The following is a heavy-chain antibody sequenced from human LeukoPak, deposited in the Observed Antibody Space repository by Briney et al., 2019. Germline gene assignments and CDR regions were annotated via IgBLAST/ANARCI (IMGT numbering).Heavy chain of an antibody. CDR3: ARDPPRINGTKADAFDI. CDR1: GYTFTSFV. V-gene: IGHV1-18*01. CDR2: ISGYNGHP. J-gene: IGHJ3*02. D-gene: IGHD1-7*01. Sequence: AAVTASCSSSGYTFTSFVIGLERPAPGQGTGWEGSISGYNGHPIYAQTRQGTPTISTDTSAPTAYMELRSLRSDDAAVYYCARDPPRINGTKADAFDIWGQGTMVTVSS.